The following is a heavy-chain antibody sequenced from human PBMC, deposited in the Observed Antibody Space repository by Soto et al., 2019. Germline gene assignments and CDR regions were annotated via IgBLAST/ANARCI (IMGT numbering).Heavy chain of an antibody. V-gene: IGHV3-23*01. D-gene: IGHD6-13*01. J-gene: IGHJ4*02. CDR2: ISGSGVGT. CDR3: AKETSGIAAAGADY. Sequence: EVQVLESGGGLVQPGGSLRLSCAASGFIFSNCAMSWVRQAPGKGLEWVAAISGSGVGTYYADSVKGRFTISRDNPKNTLNLQMNSLRVEDTAVYYCAKETSGIAAAGADYWGQGTLVTVSS. CDR1: GFIFSNCA.